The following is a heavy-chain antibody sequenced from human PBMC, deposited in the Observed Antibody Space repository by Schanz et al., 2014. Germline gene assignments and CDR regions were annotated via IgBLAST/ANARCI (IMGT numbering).Heavy chain of an antibody. CDR3: ARDEGRDGYNLAFDV. CDR2: LYINAGST. Sequence: EVQLVESGGGLIQPGGSLRLSCAVSGFSVSTNYMSWARQAPGKGLEWISSLYINAGSTRYADSVKGRFFISRDSSNNTLFLQMNSLRADDTAIYFCARDEGRDGYNLAFDVWGQGTLVTVSS. J-gene: IGHJ3*01. D-gene: IGHD2-21*01. CDR1: GFSVSTNY. V-gene: IGHV3-53*01.